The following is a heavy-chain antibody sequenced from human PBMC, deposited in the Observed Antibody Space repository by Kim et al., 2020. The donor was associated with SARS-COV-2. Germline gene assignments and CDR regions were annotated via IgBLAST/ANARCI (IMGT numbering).Heavy chain of an antibody. CDR3: ARARFLEWLLYDYFDY. CDR1: GGSISSGGYY. CDR2: IYYSGST. Sequence: SETLSLTCTVSGGSISSGGYYWSWIRQHPGKGLEWIGYIYYSGSTYYNPSLKSRVTISVDTSKNQFSLKLSSVTAADTAVYYCARARFLEWLLYDYFDYWGQGTLVTVSS. V-gene: IGHV4-31*03. J-gene: IGHJ4*02. D-gene: IGHD3-3*01.